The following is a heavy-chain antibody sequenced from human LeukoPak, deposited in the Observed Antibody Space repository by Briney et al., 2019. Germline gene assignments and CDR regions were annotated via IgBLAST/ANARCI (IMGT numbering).Heavy chain of an antibody. CDR3: ARSSTSSPRYYYGMDV. J-gene: IGHJ6*02. CDR1: GFTFSDYY. CDR2: ISSSGSTI. Sequence: GGSLRLSCAASGFTFSDYYMSWIRQAPGKGLEWVSYISSSGSTIYYADSVKGRFTISRDNAKNSLYLQMNSLRAEDTAVYYCARSSTSSPRYYYGMDVWGQGTTVTVSS. V-gene: IGHV3-11*01. D-gene: IGHD2-2*01.